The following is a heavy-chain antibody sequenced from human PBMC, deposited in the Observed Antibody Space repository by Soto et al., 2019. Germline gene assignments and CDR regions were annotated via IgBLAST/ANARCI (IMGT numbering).Heavy chain of an antibody. CDR3: ARSVAVPGAHIDY. CDR1: GGSISGSY. J-gene: IGHJ4*02. V-gene: IGHV4-59*01. D-gene: IGHD6-19*01. CDR2: VYCTGST. Sequence: SETLSLTCSVSGGSISGSYWSWIRQSPGKGLEWLGYVYCTGSTNYSPSLRSRVSISVDTSKNEFSLRLGSVTAADTAVYFCARSVAVPGAHIDYWGQGTQVTVSS.